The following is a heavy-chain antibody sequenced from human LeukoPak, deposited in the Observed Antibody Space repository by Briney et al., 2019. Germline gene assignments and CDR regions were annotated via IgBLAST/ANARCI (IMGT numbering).Heavy chain of an antibody. V-gene: IGHV3-74*01. J-gene: IGHJ6*02. CDR2: INSDGSST. Sequence: PGGSLILSCAASGFTFSHHWMHWVRQVPGKGLVWVSRINSDGSSTTYADSVKGRFTISRDNARNTLYLQMNSLRAEDTAVHYCARATSYSDYGMDVWGQGTTVTVSS. CDR1: GFTFSHHW. CDR3: ARATSYSDYGMDV. D-gene: IGHD6-13*01.